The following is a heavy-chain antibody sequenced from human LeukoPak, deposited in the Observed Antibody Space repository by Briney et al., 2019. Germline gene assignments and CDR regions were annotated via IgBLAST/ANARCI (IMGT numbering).Heavy chain of an antibody. CDR2: ISGSGGST. J-gene: IGHJ4*02. Sequence: GGSLRLSCAASGFTFSSYAMSWVRQAPGKGLEWVSAISGSGGSTYYADSVKGRFTISRDNSKNTLYLQMNSLRAEDTAVYYCAKDQDYGGNSVGVDLDYWGQGTLVTVSS. CDR1: GFTFSSYA. D-gene: IGHD4-23*01. CDR3: AKDQDYGGNSVGVDLDY. V-gene: IGHV3-23*01.